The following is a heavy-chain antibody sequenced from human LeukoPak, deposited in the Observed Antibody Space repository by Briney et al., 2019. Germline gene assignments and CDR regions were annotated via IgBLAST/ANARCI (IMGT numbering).Heavy chain of an antibody. D-gene: IGHD1-26*01. J-gene: IGHJ4*02. CDR3: ARDSGSYYFDY. V-gene: IGHV3-30*03. Sequence: GGSLRLSCAASGFTFSSYGMHWVRQAPGKGLEWVAVISYNGSNKYYADSVKGRFTISRDNSKNTLYLQMNSLRAEDTAVYYCARDSGSYYFDYWGQGTLVTVSS. CDR2: ISYNGSNK. CDR1: GFTFSSYG.